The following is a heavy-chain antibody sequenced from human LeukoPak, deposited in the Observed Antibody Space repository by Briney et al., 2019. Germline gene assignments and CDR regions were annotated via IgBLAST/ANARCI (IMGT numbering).Heavy chain of an antibody. Sequence: GWIRQPPGKALEWLALIYWDDDKRYSPSLKSRLTITKDTSKNQVVLTMTNMDPVDTATYYCAHLVGAAFYDYWGQGTLVTVSS. CDR3: AHLVGAAFYDY. V-gene: IGHV2-5*02. CDR2: IYWDDDK. D-gene: IGHD1-26*01. J-gene: IGHJ4*02.